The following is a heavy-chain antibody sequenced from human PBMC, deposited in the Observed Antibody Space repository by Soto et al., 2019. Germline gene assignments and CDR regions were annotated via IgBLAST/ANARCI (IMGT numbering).Heavy chain of an antibody. D-gene: IGHD3-22*01. Sequence: ASVKVSCKASGYAFTSYAMHWVRQAPGQRLEWMGWINAGNGNTKYSQKFQGRVAITRHTSASTAYMELSSLRSEDTAVYYCARGPTYHYDRNGLPPRDGMDVGGQGTTVTVSS. CDR3: ARGPTYHYDRNGLPPRDGMDV. CDR2: INAGNGNT. CDR1: GYAFTSYA. J-gene: IGHJ6*02. V-gene: IGHV1-3*01.